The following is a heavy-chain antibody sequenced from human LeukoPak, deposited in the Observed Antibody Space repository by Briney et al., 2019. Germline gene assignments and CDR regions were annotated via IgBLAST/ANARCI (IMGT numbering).Heavy chain of an antibody. CDR2: ISNSGSTV. V-gene: IGHV3-11*01. CDR3: ALGTINKDYYFGMDV. D-gene: IGHD2-8*01. J-gene: IGHJ6*02. Sequence: GGSLRLSCAASGFTFSDYYMTWIRQAPGKGLEWLSYISNSGSTVFYADSIMGRFTVSRDNAKRSLYLRIESLRDDDTAVYHCALGTINKDYYFGMDVWGQGTTVTVSS. CDR1: GFTFSDYY.